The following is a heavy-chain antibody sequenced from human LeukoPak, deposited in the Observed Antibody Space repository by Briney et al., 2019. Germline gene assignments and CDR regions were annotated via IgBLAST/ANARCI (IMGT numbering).Heavy chain of an antibody. CDR2: INHSGST. CDR3: AREDIRSDDAFDI. CDR1: GGSFSGYY. J-gene: IGHJ3*02. V-gene: IGHV4-34*01. D-gene: IGHD6-6*01. Sequence: SETLSLTCAVYGGSFSGYYWSWIRQPPGKGLEWIGEINHSGSTNYNPSLKSRVTISVDTSKNQFSLKLSSVTAADTAVYYCAREDIRSDDAFDIWGQGTWSPSLQ.